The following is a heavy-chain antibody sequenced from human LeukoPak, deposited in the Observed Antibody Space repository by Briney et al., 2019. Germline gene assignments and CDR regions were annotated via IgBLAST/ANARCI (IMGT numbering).Heavy chain of an antibody. D-gene: IGHD2-2*01. V-gene: IGHV3-23*01. J-gene: IGHJ4*02. CDR1: GFPFSTYA. Sequence: GGSLRLSCTASGFPFSTYAMSWVRQAPGKGLEWVAAFTASSSTYYADSVNGRFTISRDNSKSTLYLQMNSLKVEDTGVYYCAKGPTNVLVGFDSWGQGTLVTVSS. CDR2: FTASSST. CDR3: AKGPTNVLVGFDS.